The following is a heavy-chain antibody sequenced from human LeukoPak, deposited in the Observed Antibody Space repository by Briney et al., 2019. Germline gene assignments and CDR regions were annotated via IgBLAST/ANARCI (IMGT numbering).Heavy chain of an antibody. V-gene: IGHV3-66*02. Sequence: GGSLRLSCAASGFTDSSNYMSWVRQAPGKGLEWVSVIYSGGSTYYADSVKGRFTISRDNSKNTLYLQMNSLRAEDTAVYYCARAYYYDSSGYSSYFDYWGQGTLVTVSS. D-gene: IGHD3-22*01. CDR2: IYSGGST. CDR3: ARAYYYDSSGYSSYFDY. CDR1: GFTDSSNY. J-gene: IGHJ4*02.